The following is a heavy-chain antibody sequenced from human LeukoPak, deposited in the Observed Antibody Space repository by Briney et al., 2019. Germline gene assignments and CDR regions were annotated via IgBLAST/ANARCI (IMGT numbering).Heavy chain of an antibody. V-gene: IGHV3-21*01. CDR2: ISSSSSYI. Sequence: GGSLRLSCAASGFTFSSYSMNWVRQAPGKGLEWVSSISSSSSYIYHADSVKGRFTISRDNAKNSLYLQMNSLRAEDTAVYYCASSSGSYYEPFDYWGQGTLVTVSS. CDR1: GFTFSSYS. CDR3: ASSSGSYYEPFDY. D-gene: IGHD1-26*01. J-gene: IGHJ4*02.